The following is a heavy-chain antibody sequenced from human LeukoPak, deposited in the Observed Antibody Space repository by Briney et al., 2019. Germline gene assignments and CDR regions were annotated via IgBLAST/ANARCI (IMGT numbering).Heavy chain of an antibody. D-gene: IGHD3-10*01. Sequence: GGPLRLSCAASGFTFSSYSMNWVRQAPGKGLEWVSSISSSSSYIYYADSVKGRFTVSRDNAKNSLYLQMNSLRAEDTAVYYCARDSMVRGVIIVPLDYWGQGTLVTVSS. CDR1: GFTFSSYS. J-gene: IGHJ4*02. CDR3: ARDSMVRGVIIVPLDY. CDR2: ISSSSSYI. V-gene: IGHV3-21*01.